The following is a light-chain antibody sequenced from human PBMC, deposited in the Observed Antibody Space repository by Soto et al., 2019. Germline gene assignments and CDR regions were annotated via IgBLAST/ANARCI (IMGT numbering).Light chain of an antibody. Sequence: QAVLPQPASVSGSPGQSITISCTGTSSDLGRYNFVSWYQQHPGKAPKLLVYEVANRPSGVSNRFSGSKSGNTASLTIFGLQTEDEADYYCSSYTSVTTFVVFGTGTKLTVL. V-gene: IGLV2-14*01. CDR1: SSDLGRYNF. CDR2: EVA. J-gene: IGLJ1*01. CDR3: SSYTSVTTFVV.